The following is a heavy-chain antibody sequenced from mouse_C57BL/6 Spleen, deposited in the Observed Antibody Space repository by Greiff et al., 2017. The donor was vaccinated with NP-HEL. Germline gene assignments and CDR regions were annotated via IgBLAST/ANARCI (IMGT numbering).Heavy chain of an antibody. CDR1: GYTFTSYW. CDR3: ARYTPGGYVDV. J-gene: IGHJ1*03. V-gene: IGHV1-69*01. Sequence: QVQLQQPGAELVMPGASVKLSCKASGYTFTSYWMHWVKQRPGQGLEWIGEIDPSASYTNYNQKFKGKSTLTVDKSSSPAYMQLSSLTSEDSAVYYGARYTPGGYVDVWSTGTTVTVSS. CDR2: IDPSASYT.